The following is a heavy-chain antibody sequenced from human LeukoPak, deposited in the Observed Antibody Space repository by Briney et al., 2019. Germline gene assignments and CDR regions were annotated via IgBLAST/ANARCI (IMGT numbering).Heavy chain of an antibody. CDR3: ARDREGLGDY. J-gene: IGHJ4*02. Sequence: GGSLRLSCAASGFTFSSYSMDWVRQAPGKGLEWVSHINSDGSSTTYADSVKGRFTISRDNAKDTLYLQMNSLRAEDTAVYYRARDREGLGDYWGQGTLVTVSS. CDR1: GFTFSSYS. CDR2: INSDGSST. V-gene: IGHV3-74*01. D-gene: IGHD1-26*01.